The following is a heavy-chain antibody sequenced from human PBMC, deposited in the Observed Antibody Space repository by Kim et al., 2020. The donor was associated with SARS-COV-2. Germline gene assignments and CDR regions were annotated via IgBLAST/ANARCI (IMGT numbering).Heavy chain of an antibody. CDR3: AKVRDSSGYYYVGYFQH. D-gene: IGHD3-22*01. CDR1: GFTFSSYA. Sequence: GGSLRLSCAASGFTFSSYAMSWVRQAPGKGLEWVSAISGSGGSTYYADSVKGRFTISRDNSKNTLYLQMNSLRAEDTAVYYCAKVRDSSGYYYVGYFQHWGQGTLVTVSS. J-gene: IGHJ1*01. CDR2: ISGSGGST. V-gene: IGHV3-23*01.